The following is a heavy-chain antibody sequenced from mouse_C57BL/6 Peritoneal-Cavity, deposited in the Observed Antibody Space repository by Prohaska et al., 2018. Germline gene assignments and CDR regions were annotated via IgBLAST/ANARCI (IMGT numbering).Heavy chain of an antibody. D-gene: IGHD1-1*01. V-gene: IGHV2-2*01. CDR3: ARGGVANYYFDY. Sequence: GNGLEWPGVIFSVGSTDYNAAVISRLSISKDNCKSQVYIKMISVQADDTAIYYCARGGVANYYFDYWGQGTTLTVSA. J-gene: IGHJ2*01. CDR2: IFSVGST.